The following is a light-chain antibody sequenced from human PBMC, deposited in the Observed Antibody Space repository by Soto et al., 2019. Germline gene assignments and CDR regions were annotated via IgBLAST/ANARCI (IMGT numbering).Light chain of an antibody. V-gene: IGKV3-15*01. CDR1: QSVSSN. CDR3: ELYNNWPRT. J-gene: IGKJ1*01. Sequence: EIVMTQSPATLSVSPGERATLSCRASQSVSSNLAWYQQKPGQAPRLLTYGASTRATGIPARFSGSGSGTEFTLTISSLQSEDFAAYYCELYNNWPRTFVQGTKV. CDR2: GAS.